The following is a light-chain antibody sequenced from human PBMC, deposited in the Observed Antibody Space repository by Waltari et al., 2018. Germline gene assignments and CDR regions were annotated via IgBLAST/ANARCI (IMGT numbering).Light chain of an antibody. Sequence: QSVLTQPPSASGTPGQRVTISCSGSSSNIGSNTVNWYQQRPGTAPKLLIYSNNQRPSGVPDRFSGSKSGTSASLAISGLQSEDEADYYCAAWDDSLNGPWVFGGGTKLTVL. J-gene: IGLJ3*02. CDR3: AAWDDSLNGPWV. CDR2: SNN. V-gene: IGLV1-44*01. CDR1: SSNIGSNT.